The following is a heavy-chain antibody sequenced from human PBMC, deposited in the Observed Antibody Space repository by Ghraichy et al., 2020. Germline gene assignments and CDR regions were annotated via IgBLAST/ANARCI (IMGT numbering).Heavy chain of an antibody. V-gene: IGHV4-4*07. J-gene: IGHJ6*02. CDR3: ARSLSAYSSTSYYYYGLDV. D-gene: IGHD6-19*01. Sequence: SETLSLTCTVSRGSIRNYYWSWIRQPAGKGLEWIGRFYSSGSSRYNPSLKSRVSMSVDTSQNQISLKLTSVTAADTAVYYCARSLSAYSSTSYYYYGLDVWGQGTTFTVSS. CDR1: RGSIRNYY. CDR2: FYSSGSS.